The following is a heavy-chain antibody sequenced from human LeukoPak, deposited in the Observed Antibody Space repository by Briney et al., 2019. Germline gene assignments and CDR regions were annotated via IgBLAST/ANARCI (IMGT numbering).Heavy chain of an antibody. V-gene: IGHV1-69*05. J-gene: IGHJ6*03. CDR2: IIPIFGTA. D-gene: IGHD3-10*01. CDR1: GGTFSSYA. Sequence: SVKVSCKASGGTFSSYAISWVRQAPGQGLEWMGGIIPIFGTANYAQKLQGRVTMTTDTSTSTAYMELRSLTSDDTAVYYCARGVLGSYFSYYYYYMDVWGKGTTVTVSS. CDR3: ARGVLGSYFSYYYYYMDV.